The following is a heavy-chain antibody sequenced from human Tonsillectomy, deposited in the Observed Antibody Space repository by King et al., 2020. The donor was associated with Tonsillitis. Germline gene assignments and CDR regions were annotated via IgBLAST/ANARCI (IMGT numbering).Heavy chain of an antibody. CDR3: AKLFGLVIALQILDS. V-gene: IGHV3-23*04. CDR2: ISGSGGST. J-gene: IGHJ4*02. D-gene: IGHD2-21*01. CDR1: GFTFSSYA. Sequence: VQLVESGGGLVQPGGSLRLSCAASGFTFSSYAMSWVRQAPGKGLEWVSTISGSGGSTFYPDSVKVRFTISRDNSKNTLYLQMNSLRAEDTAVYFCAKLFGLVIALQILDSWGQGTLATSSS.